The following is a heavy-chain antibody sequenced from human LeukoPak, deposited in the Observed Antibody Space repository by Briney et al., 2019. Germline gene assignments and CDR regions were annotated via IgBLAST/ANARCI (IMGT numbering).Heavy chain of an antibody. CDR1: GFTVSDNY. J-gene: IGHJ3*02. D-gene: IGHD5/OR15-5a*01. CDR2: IYGVDNT. Sequence: GGSLRLSCAASGFTVSDNYMSWVRQAPGKGLEWVSLIYGVDNTYYADSVKGRFTIPRDNSKNTLFLQMNSLRDDDTAVYYCVRPRKSKAFNIWGQGTMVTVSS. CDR3: VRPRKSKAFNI. V-gene: IGHV3-66*04.